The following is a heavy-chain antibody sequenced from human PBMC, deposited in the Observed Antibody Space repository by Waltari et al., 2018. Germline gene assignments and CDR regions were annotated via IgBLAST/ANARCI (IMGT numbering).Heavy chain of an antibody. J-gene: IGHJ4*02. V-gene: IGHV1-8*01. CDR2: MNTKSGNT. Sequence: QVQLVQSGAEVKKPGASVKVSCKASGYTFTSYDINWVRQATGQGLEWMGWMNTKSGNTGYAQKFQGRVTMTRNTSISTAYMELSSLRSEDTAVYYCARVDPDSSGYYYVFDYWGQGTLVTVSS. CDR1: GYTFTSYD. CDR3: ARVDPDSSGYYYVFDY. D-gene: IGHD3-22*01.